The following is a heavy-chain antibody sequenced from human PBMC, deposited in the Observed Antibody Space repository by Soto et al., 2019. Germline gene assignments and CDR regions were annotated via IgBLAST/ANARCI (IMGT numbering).Heavy chain of an antibody. D-gene: IGHD1-26*01. V-gene: IGHV4-34*01. Sequence: PETLSLTCAVYVGIFSGYFWSLIRQPTGKALEWIGYITKRGSTKSNPSPKSRVTISVDTSKDQFSRKLSSVTAADAAVYYCARYLFLGWEQNYFDYWARGTLVTVSS. CDR2: ITKRGST. J-gene: IGHJ4*02. CDR1: VGIFSGYF. CDR3: ARYLFLGWEQNYFDY.